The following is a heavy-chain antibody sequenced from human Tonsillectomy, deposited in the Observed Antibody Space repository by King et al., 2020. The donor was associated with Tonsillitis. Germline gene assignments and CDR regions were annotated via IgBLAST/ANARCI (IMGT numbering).Heavy chain of an antibody. D-gene: IGHD4-17*01. V-gene: IGHV4-34*01. CDR1: GGSFSGYY. CDR2: INHSRST. Sequence: VQLQQWGAGLLKPSETLSLTCAVYGGSFSGYYWSWIRQPPGKGLEWIGEINHSRSTNYNPSLKSRVTISVDTSKNQFSLKLSSVTGADTAVYYCARAGTTVTTKFWYFDLWGRGTLVTVSS. CDR3: ARAGTTVTTKFWYFDL. J-gene: IGHJ2*01.